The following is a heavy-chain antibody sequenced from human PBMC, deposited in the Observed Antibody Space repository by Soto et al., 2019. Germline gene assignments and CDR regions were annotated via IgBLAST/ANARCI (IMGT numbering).Heavy chain of an antibody. D-gene: IGHD3-10*01. J-gene: IGHJ6*02. CDR2: IYYSGST. CDR3: ARAHGLGSYYSGGSRIYGMDV. Sequence: SETLSLTCTVSGGSISSYYWSWIRQPPWKGLEWIGYIYYSGSTNYNPSLKSRVTISVDTSKNQFSLKLSSVTAADTAVYYCARAHGLGSYYSGGSRIYGMDVWGQGTTVTVSS. CDR1: GGSISSYY. V-gene: IGHV4-59*01.